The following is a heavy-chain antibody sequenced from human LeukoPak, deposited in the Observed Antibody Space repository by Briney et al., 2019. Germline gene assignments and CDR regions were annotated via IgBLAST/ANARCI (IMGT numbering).Heavy chain of an antibody. CDR1: GYTFTGYY. Sequence: ASVKVSCKASGYTFTGYYMHWVRQAPGQGLEWMGWINPNSGGTNYAQKFQGRVTMTRDTSISTACMELSRLRSDDTAVYYCARTPSRIAVAGTTWHDYWGQGTLVTVSS. D-gene: IGHD6-19*01. CDR3: ARTPSRIAVAGTTWHDY. J-gene: IGHJ4*02. CDR2: INPNSGGT. V-gene: IGHV1-2*02.